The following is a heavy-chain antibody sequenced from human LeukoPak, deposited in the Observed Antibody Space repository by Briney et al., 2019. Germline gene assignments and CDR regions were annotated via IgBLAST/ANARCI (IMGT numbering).Heavy chain of an antibody. CDR3: AKDQDFWSGYEDY. J-gene: IGHJ4*02. CDR1: RFTFSSYA. CDR2: ISGSGGST. D-gene: IGHD3-3*01. V-gene: IGHV3-23*01. Sequence: GGSLRLSCAASRFTFSSYAMSWVRQAPGKGLEWVSGISGSGGSTYYADSVKGRFTISRDNSKNTLYLQMNSLRAEDTAVYYCAKDQDFWSGYEDYWGQGTLVTVSS.